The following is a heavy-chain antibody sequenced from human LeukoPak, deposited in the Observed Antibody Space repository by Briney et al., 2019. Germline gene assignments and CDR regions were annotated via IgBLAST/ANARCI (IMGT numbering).Heavy chain of an antibody. CDR1: GFTFSSYS. V-gene: IGHV3-21*04. Sequence: GGSLRLSCAASGFTFSSYSMNWVRQAPGKGLEWVSFITSTSRYIYYADSVKGRFTISRDNAKNSLYLQMNSLRAEDTAVYYCAKDDRFGYSYGVDYWGQGTLVTVSS. CDR2: ITSTSRYI. J-gene: IGHJ4*02. CDR3: AKDDRFGYSYGVDY. D-gene: IGHD5-18*01.